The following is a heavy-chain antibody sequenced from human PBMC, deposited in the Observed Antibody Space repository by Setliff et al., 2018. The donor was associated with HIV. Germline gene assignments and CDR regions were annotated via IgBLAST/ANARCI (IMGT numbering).Heavy chain of an antibody. CDR1: GDSITNDDYY. D-gene: IGHD2-21*02. V-gene: IGHV4-39*01. Sequence: PSETLSLTCTVSGDSITNDDYYWGWIRQPPGKGLEWIGNIFYSGSIYSNPSLKSRINLSIDTSKNQFSLKLTSVTAADTAVYYCARFSVVVTAPGYWGRGTLVTVSS. CDR2: IFYSGSI. J-gene: IGHJ4*02. CDR3: ARFSVVVTAPGY.